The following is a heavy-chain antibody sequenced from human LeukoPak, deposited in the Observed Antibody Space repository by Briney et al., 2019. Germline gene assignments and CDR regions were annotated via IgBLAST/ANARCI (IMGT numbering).Heavy chain of an antibody. V-gene: IGHV4-38-2*02. J-gene: IGHJ4*02. D-gene: IGHD6-19*01. CDR2: IYHSGST. CDR3: ARRIAVAGYYFDY. CDR1: GDSMSTGYY. Sequence: SETLSLTRTVSGDSMSTGYYWGWIRQPPGKGLEWIGSIYHSGSTYYNPSLKSRVTISVDTSKNQFSLKLSSVTAADTAVYYCARRIAVAGYYFDYWGQGTLVTVSS.